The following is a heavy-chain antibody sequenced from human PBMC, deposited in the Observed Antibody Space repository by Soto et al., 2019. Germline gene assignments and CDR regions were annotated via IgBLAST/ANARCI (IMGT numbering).Heavy chain of an antibody. CDR1: GGTFSSYA. D-gene: IGHD2-15*01. V-gene: IGHV1-69*13. J-gene: IGHJ6*02. CDR3: AGVGPATHNYYYYGMDV. Sequence: SVKVSCKASGGTFSSYAISWVRQAPGQGLEWMGGIIPIFGTANYAQKFQGRVTITADESTSTAYMELSSLRSEDTAVYYCAGVGPATHNYYYYGMDVWGQGTTVTVSS. CDR2: IIPIFGTA.